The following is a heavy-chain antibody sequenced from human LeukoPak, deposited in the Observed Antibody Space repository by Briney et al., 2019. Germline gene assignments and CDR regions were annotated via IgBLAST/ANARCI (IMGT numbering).Heavy chain of an antibody. D-gene: IGHD3/OR15-3a*01. CDR1: GASISSHY. J-gene: IGHJ6*03. CDR2: TSGSI. CDR3: ARVLAIFGLDTTDFYMDV. Sequence: SETLSLTCAVSGASISSHYWSWIRQPPGKGLEWIGYTSGSISDNPSLKSRIAVSVDPSQNQVSLSLTSVTAADTAVYYCARVLAIFGLDTTDFYMDVWGKGTTVTVSS. V-gene: IGHV4-59*11.